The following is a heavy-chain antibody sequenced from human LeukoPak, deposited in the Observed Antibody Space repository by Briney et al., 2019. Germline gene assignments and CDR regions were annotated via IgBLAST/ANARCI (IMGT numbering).Heavy chain of an antibody. J-gene: IGHJ6*03. D-gene: IGHD4-17*01. V-gene: IGHV1-69*13. CDR1: GGTFSNYA. Sequence: ASVKVSCKASGGTFSNYAITWVRQAPGQGLEWLGGVIPVFGAANYAPKFQGRVAITADESTNTAYVDLGSLRSEDTAIYYCARSKYGVYRGDYYYYYVDVWGTGTTVTISS. CDR2: VIPVFGAA. CDR3: ARSKYGVYRGDYYYYYVDV.